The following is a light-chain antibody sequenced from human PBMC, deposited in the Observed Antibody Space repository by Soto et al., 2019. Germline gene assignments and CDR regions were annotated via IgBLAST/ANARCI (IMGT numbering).Light chain of an antibody. J-gene: IGLJ1*01. Sequence: QPVLTQPPSASGTPGQRVTISCSGSNSNIGSNTVNWYQQLPGTAPKLLIYYDNLRPSGVPDRISGSKSGTSASLAISGLQAEDEADYYCVSYTTSASYVFGTGTKLTVL. CDR2: YDN. V-gene: IGLV1-44*01. CDR1: NSNIGSNT. CDR3: VSYTTSASYV.